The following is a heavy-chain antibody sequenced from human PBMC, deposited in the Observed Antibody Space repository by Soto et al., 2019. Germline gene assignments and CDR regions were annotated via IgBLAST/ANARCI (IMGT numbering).Heavy chain of an antibody. Sequence: QVQLVESGGGVVQPGRSLRLSCAASGFTFSSYGMHWVRQAPGKGLEWVAVISYDGSNKYYADSVKGRFTISRDNSKNTLYLQMNSLRAEDTAVYYCATTYYYDSSGYYGLDYWGQGTLVTVSS. CDR2: ISYDGSNK. CDR3: ATTYYYDSSGYYGLDY. CDR1: GFTFSSYG. J-gene: IGHJ4*02. D-gene: IGHD3-22*01. V-gene: IGHV3-30*03.